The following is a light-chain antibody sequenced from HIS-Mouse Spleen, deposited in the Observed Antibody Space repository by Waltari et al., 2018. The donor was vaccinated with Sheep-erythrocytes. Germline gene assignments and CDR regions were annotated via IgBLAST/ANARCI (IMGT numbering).Light chain of an antibody. CDR3: QVWDSSTVV. J-gene: IGLJ2*01. Sequence: SYELTQPLSVSVALGQTARITCGGNNIGSKNVHWYQQKPGQAPVLVIYRASNRPAGIPERCSGSNSGNTATLTISRAQAGDEADYYCQVWDSSTVVFGGGTKLTVL. CDR2: RAS. CDR1: NIGSKN. V-gene: IGLV3-9*01.